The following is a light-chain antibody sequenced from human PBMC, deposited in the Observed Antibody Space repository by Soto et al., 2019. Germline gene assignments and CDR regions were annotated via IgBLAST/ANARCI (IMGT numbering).Light chain of an antibody. J-gene: IGKJ2*01. Sequence: EIVLTQSPGSLSLSPRETATLSCRASQSVSSNHLAWYQQKPGQAPRLLIYGASRRATGTPDRFSGSGSGTDFTLTISRLEPEDFAMYYCQQYGSSTYTFGQGTKVEIK. V-gene: IGKV3-20*01. CDR1: QSVSSNH. CDR2: GAS. CDR3: QQYGSSTYT.